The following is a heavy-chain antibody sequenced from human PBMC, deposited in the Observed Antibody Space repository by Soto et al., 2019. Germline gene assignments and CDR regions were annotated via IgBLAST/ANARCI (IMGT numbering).Heavy chain of an antibody. CDR2: IYYSGST. J-gene: IGHJ4*02. Sequence: QVQLQESGPGLVKPSETLSLTCTVSGGSVSSGSYYWSWIRQPPGKGLEWIGYIYYSGSTNYNPSHRRRVTISVDTAKHQFSLKLSSVTAADTAVYYCARECGGDCYSVYWGQGTLVTVSS. CDR1: GGSVSSGSYY. CDR3: ARECGGDCYSVY. V-gene: IGHV4-61*01. D-gene: IGHD2-21*02.